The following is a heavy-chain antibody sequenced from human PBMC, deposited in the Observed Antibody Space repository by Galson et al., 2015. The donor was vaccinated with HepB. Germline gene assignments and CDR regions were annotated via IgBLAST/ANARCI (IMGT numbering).Heavy chain of an antibody. J-gene: IGHJ4*02. CDR1: GFTFSNYA. CDR2: ISYEGTNK. D-gene: IGHD2-2*01. V-gene: IGHV3-30-3*01. CDR3: ARDRGYCSSTTCLKNHFDY. Sequence: SLRLSCAASGFTFSNYAMHWVRQAPGKGLEWVAIISYEGTNKYYSDSVKGRFTISRDNSGNTLYLQMNSLRPEDTAVYYCARDRGYCSSTTCLKNHFDYWGQGTLVTVS.